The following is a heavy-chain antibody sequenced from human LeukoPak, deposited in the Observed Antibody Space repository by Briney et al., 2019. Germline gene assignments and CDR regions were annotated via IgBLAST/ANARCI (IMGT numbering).Heavy chain of an antibody. V-gene: IGHV3-30-3*01. J-gene: IGHJ4*02. D-gene: IGHD3-22*01. CDR3: ARGDSSGYYLSFFDS. CDR2: ISYDGSNK. Sequence: PGRSLRLSCAASGFTLSSYTMHWVRQAPGKGLEWVAVISYDGSNKYYADSVKGRFTISRDNSKNTLYLQMNSLRAEDTAVYYCARGDSSGYYLSFFDSWGQGTLVTVSS. CDR1: GFTLSSYT.